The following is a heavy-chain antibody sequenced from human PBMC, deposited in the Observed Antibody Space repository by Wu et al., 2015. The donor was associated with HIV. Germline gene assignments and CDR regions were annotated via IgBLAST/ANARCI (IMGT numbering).Heavy chain of an antibody. D-gene: IGHD6-13*01. J-gene: IGHJ4*02. CDR3: ARSGQQVTQGGYFDY. V-gene: IGHV4-4*07. CDR2: IYTSGST. CDR1: GGSISTYY. Sequence: QVQLQESGPRLVKPSETLSLTCSVSGGSISTYYWSWIRQTAGKGLEWIGRIYTSGSTNYNPSLQNRVTMSVDTSKNQFSLKVNSVTAADTAVYYCARSGQQVTQGGYFDYWGQGTLVTVSS.